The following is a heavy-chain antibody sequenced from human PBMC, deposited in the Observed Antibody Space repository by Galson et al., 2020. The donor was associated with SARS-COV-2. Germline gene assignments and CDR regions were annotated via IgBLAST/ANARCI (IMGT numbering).Heavy chain of an antibody. V-gene: IGHV1-18*01. J-gene: IGHJ4*02. D-gene: IGHD3-9*01. CDR2: ISTYSGKT. CDR3: ARDKDWDLDY. CDR1: GYTFRNYG. Sequence: ASVKVPSKAPGYTFRNYGLSWVRQPPDQGLKWMGWISTYSGKTNYAQKDMARVTMPTDTSTSTAYLELRSLRSDDTAVYYCARDKDWDLDYWGQGTLVTVSS.